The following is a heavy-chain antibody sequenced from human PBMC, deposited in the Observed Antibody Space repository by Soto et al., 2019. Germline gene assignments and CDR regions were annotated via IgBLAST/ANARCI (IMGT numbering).Heavy chain of an antibody. CDR3: AKSGSRLLWFGELLWFDP. J-gene: IGHJ5*02. D-gene: IGHD3-10*01. V-gene: IGHV3-9*01. CDR1: GFTFDDYA. CDR2: ISWNSGSI. Sequence: LRLSCAASGFTFDDYAMHWVRQAPGKGLEWVSGISWNSGSIGYADSVKGRFTISRDNAKNSLYLQMNSLRAEDTALYYCAKSGSRLLWFGELLWFDPWGQGTLVTVS.